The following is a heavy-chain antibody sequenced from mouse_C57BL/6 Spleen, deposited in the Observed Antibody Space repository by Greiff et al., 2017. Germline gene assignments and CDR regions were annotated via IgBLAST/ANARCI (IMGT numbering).Heavy chain of an antibody. Sequence: QVQLQQSGPGLVAPSQSLSITCTVSGFSFTSYGVSWVRQPPGKGLEWLGVIWGDGSTNYHSAPISRLSISKDNSKSHVFLKLNILQTDDTATYYCAKTGGYEWFAYWGQGTLVTVSA. J-gene: IGHJ3*01. CDR2: IWGDGST. V-gene: IGHV2-3*01. CDR1: GFSFTSYG. CDR3: AKTGGYEWFAY. D-gene: IGHD2-2*01.